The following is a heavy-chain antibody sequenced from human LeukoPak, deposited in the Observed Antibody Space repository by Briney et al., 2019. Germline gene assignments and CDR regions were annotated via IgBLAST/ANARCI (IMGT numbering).Heavy chain of an antibody. J-gene: IGHJ5*02. CDR1: GFTFSNAW. D-gene: IGHD2-15*01. Sequence: GGSLRLSCAASGFTFSNAWMSWVRQAPGKGLEWVSYISSSGSTIYYADSVKGRFTISRDNAKNSLYLQMNSLRAEDTAVYYCAREARRYCSGGSPCWFDPWGQGTLVTVSS. CDR3: AREARRYCSGGSPCWFDP. V-gene: IGHV3-11*01. CDR2: ISSSGSTI.